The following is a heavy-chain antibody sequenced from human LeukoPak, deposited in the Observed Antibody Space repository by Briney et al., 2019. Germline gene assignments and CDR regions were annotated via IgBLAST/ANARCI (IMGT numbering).Heavy chain of an antibody. J-gene: IGHJ4*02. CDR3: ARGVSNRWADF. CDR2: ITDDNGNT. V-gene: IGHV1-18*01. D-gene: IGHD2/OR15-2a*01. CDR1: AYCFTTSG. Sequence: PSVTVSRNTSAYCFTTSGTSWVRQAPGQGLEVRGWITDDNGNTNYAHKFQGRFTMTTGTSTRTVYMELRGLESNDTAVYYCARGVSNRWADFWGQGTLVTVSS.